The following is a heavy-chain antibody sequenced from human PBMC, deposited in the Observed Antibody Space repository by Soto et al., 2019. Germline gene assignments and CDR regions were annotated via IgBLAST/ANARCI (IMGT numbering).Heavy chain of an antibody. D-gene: IGHD6-6*01. J-gene: IGHJ4*02. CDR3: AVASSLRGQFDY. CDR1: GFTVSSYA. Sequence: GRSLRLSCAASGFTVSSYAMHWVRQAPGKGLEWVAVISYDGSNKYYADSVKGRFTISRDNSKNSLYLQMNSLRAEDTAVYYCAVASSLRGQFDYWGQGTLVTVSS. V-gene: IGHV3-30-3*01. CDR2: ISYDGSNK.